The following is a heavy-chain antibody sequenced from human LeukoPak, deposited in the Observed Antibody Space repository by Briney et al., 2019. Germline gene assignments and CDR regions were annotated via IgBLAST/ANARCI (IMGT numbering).Heavy chain of an antibody. CDR2: INPNSGGT. Sequence: GASVKVSCKASGYTFTGYYMHWVRQAPGQGLEWMGWINPNSGGTNYAQKFQGRVTMTRDTSISTAYMELSRLRSDDTAAYYCARGPPLRYFDWLFSFDYWGQGTLVTVSS. CDR3: ARGPPLRYFDWLFSFDY. CDR1: GYTFTGYY. V-gene: IGHV1-2*02. D-gene: IGHD3-9*01. J-gene: IGHJ4*02.